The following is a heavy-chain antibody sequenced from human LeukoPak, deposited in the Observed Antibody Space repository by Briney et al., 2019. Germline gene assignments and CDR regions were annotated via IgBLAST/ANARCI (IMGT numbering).Heavy chain of an antibody. CDR3: ARSGSYYYYYYYMDV. Sequence: ASETLSLTCTVSGGSISSSSYYWSWIRQPAGKGLEWIGRIYTSGSTNYNPSHKSRVTMSVDTSKNQFSLKLSSVTAADTAVYYCARSGSYYYYYYYMDVWGKGTTVTVSS. CDR2: IYTSGST. J-gene: IGHJ6*03. D-gene: IGHD1-26*01. CDR1: GGSISSSSYY. V-gene: IGHV4-61*02.